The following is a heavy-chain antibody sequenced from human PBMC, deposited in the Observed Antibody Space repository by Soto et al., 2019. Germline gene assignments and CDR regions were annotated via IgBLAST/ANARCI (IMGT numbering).Heavy chain of an antibody. Sequence: EVQLVESGGGLVQPGRSLRLSCAASGFTFDDYAMHWVRQAPGKGLEWVSGLSWNSGSIGYADSVKGRFTISRDNAKNSLYLQMNSLRAEDTALYYCAKGAAGPGYYFDYWGQGTLVTVSS. CDR3: AKGAAGPGYYFDY. CDR1: GFTFDDYA. D-gene: IGHD6-13*01. J-gene: IGHJ4*02. CDR2: LSWNSGSI. V-gene: IGHV3-9*01.